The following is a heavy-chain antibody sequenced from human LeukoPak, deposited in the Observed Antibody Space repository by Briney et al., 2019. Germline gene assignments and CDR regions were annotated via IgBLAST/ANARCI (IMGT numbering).Heavy chain of an antibody. V-gene: IGHV1-46*01. Sequence: GASVKVSCKACGYTFTSYYMHWVRQAPGQGLEWIGIINPSGGSTSYAQKFQGRVTMTRDTSTSTVYMELSSLRTEDTAVYYCAKDGGLWVSAHWGDSWGRGTLVTVSS. CDR3: AKDGGLWVSAHWGDS. CDR2: INPSGGST. J-gene: IGHJ4*02. D-gene: IGHD7-27*01. CDR1: GYTFTSYY.